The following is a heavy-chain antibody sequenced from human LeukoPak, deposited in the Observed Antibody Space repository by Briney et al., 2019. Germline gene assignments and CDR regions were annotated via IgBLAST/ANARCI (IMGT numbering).Heavy chain of an antibody. D-gene: IGHD2-15*01. V-gene: IGHV4-59*01. CDR3: AREGRVPL. Sequence: SETLSLTCNVSGDSMRDFYWSWIRQPPGKGLEWIGYIYYTGTTSYNPSLRSRVTISVDMSKNHFSLKVRSVTPDDTAMYYCAREGRVPLWGQGTLVTVSS. CDR1: GDSMRDFY. J-gene: IGHJ4*02. CDR2: IYYTGTT.